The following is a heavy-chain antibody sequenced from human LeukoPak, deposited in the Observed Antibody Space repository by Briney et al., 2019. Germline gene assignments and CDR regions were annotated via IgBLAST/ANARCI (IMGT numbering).Heavy chain of an antibody. Sequence: PGGSLRLSCAASGLSVSSNYMSWVRQAPGKGLEWVSVLYSDGTTYYADSVKGRFTISRDNSKNTLYLQMNSLRAEDTAVYYCVRGMGVSMLYYLDYWGQGTLVTVSS. D-gene: IGHD3-10*01. CDR2: LYSDGTT. CDR1: GLSVSSNY. V-gene: IGHV3-66*02. CDR3: VRGMGVSMLYYLDY. J-gene: IGHJ4*02.